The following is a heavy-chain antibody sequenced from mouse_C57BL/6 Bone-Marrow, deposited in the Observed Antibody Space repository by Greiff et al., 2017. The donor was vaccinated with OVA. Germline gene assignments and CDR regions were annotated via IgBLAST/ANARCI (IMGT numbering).Heavy chain of an antibody. CDR2: ISSGSSTI. J-gene: IGHJ3*01. CDR3: ARGIYYYGSRKFAY. CDR1: GFTFSDYG. D-gene: IGHD1-1*01. Sequence: EVNVVESGGGLVKPGGSLKLSCAASGFTFSDYGMHWVRQAPEKGLEWVAYISSGSSTIYYADTVKGRFTISRDNAKNTLFLQMTSLRSEDTAMYYCARGIYYYGSRKFAYWGQGTLVTVSA. V-gene: IGHV5-17*01.